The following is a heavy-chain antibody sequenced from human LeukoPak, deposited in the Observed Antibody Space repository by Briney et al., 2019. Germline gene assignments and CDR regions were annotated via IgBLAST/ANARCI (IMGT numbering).Heavy chain of an antibody. CDR3: ASVSAKVVIDY. Sequence: SETLSLTCTASGCSISSGSYYWSWIRQPAGKGLEWIGRIYTSGSTNYNPSLKSRVTISVDTSKNQSSLKLSSVTAADTAVYYCASVSAKVVIDYWGQGTLVTVS. CDR2: IYTSGST. J-gene: IGHJ4*02. V-gene: IGHV4-61*02. D-gene: IGHD3-22*01. CDR1: GCSISSGSYY.